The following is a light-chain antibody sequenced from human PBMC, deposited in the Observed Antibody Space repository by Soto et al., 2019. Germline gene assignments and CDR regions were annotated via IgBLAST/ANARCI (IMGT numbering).Light chain of an antibody. J-gene: IGKJ4*02. CDR2: GAS. Sequence: EILMTQSPATLSVSPGERVILSCRASQSVGSTLAWYQQKPGQAPRLLIRGASTRATGVPARFSGSGSGTEFTLTIGSLQSEDFAVYYCQQYNTSLTFGGGTTLEIK. CDR1: QSVGST. V-gene: IGKV3-15*01. CDR3: QQYNTSLT.